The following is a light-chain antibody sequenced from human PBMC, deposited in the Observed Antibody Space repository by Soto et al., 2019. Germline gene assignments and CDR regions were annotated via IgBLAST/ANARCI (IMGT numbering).Light chain of an antibody. CDR2: NNN. CDR3: AAWDDSLNGYV. J-gene: IGLJ1*01. V-gene: IGLV1-44*01. Sequence: VLTQPPSASGTPGQRVTISCSGSRSNIGSNSVSWYQQLPGTAPKLLIYNNNQRPSGVPDRISGSKSGTSGSLAISGLQSGDEADYYCAAWDDSLNGYVFGTGTKVTVL. CDR1: RSNIGSNS.